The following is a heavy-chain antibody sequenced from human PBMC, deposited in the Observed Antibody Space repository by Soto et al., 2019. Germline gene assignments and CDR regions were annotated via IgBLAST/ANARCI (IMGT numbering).Heavy chain of an antibody. J-gene: IGHJ6*02. Sequence: GGSLRLSCAASGFTLSSYWIHWVRQAPGKGLEWVSYISSSSSTIYYADSVKGRLTISRDNSKNTLYLQMNSLRAEDTAVYYCAKDCLWFGEPYYYGMDVWGQGTTVTVSS. CDR2: ISSSSSTI. V-gene: IGHV3-48*01. CDR3: AKDCLWFGEPYYYGMDV. CDR1: GFTLSSYW. D-gene: IGHD3-10*01.